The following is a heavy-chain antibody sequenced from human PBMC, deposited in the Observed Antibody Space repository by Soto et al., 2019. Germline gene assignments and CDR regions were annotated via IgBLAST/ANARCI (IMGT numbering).Heavy chain of an antibody. CDR3: ARGPGMTTARGYFDY. Sequence: SETLSLTCAVYGGSFSGYYWSWIRQPPGKGLEWIGEINHSGSTNYNPSLKSRVTISVDTSKNQFSLKLSSVTAADTAVYYCARGPGMTTARGYFDYWGQGTLVTVSS. J-gene: IGHJ4*02. V-gene: IGHV4-34*01. D-gene: IGHD4-17*01. CDR1: GGSFSGYY. CDR2: INHSGST.